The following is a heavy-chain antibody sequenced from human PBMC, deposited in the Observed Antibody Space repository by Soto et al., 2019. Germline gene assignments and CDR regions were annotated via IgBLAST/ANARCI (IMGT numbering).Heavy chain of an antibody. V-gene: IGHV4-30-4*01. CDR3: ARVGSGIAVRPFDY. D-gene: IGHD6-19*01. J-gene: IGHJ4*02. Sequence: SSETLSLTCTVSGGSISSGDYYWSWIRQPPGKGLEWIGYIYYSGSTYYNPSLKSRVTISLDTSKNQFSLKLSSVTAADTAVYYCARVGSGIAVRPFDYWGQGNLVTFSS. CDR1: GGSISSGDYY. CDR2: IYYSGST.